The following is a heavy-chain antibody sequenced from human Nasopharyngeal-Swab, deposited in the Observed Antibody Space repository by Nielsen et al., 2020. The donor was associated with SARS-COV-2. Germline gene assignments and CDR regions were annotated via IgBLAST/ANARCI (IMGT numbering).Heavy chain of an antibody. V-gene: IGHV3-9*01. Sequence: WIRQPPGKGLEWVSGISWNSGSIGYADSVKGRFTISRDNAKNSLYLQMNSLRAEDTALYYCAKVDYGSSGYDYWGQGTLVTVSS. J-gene: IGHJ4*02. CDR3: AKVDYGSSGYDY. CDR2: ISWNSGSI. D-gene: IGHD3-22*01.